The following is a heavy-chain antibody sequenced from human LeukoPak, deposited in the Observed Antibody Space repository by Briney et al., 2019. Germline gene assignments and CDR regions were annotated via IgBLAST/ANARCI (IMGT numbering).Heavy chain of an antibody. J-gene: IGHJ4*02. CDR3: ARDLRPNYGDLFDY. D-gene: IGHD4-17*01. CDR2: IKQDGSER. Sequence: PGGSLRLSCAASGFTFSSYWMSWVRQAPGKGLEWVANIKQDGSERYYVDAVNRRFTISRDNAKNSVYLQMNSLRADDTAVYYCARDLRPNYGDLFDYWGQGTLVTVSS. CDR1: GFTFSSYW. V-gene: IGHV3-7*01.